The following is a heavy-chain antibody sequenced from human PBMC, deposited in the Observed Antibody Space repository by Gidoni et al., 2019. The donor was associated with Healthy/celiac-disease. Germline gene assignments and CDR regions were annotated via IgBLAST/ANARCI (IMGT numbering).Heavy chain of an antibody. CDR1: GGSISSGGYY. D-gene: IGHD2-21*02. CDR3: ARVLLPPPTRVGGNSHFDY. Sequence: QVQLQESGPGLVKPSQTLSLTCTVSGGSISSGGYYWSWIRQHPGKGLEWIGYIYYSGSTYYNPSLKSRVTISVDTSKNQFSLKLSSVTAADTAVYYCARVLLPPPTRVGGNSHFDYWGQGTLVTVSS. J-gene: IGHJ4*02. CDR2: IYYSGST. V-gene: IGHV4-31*03.